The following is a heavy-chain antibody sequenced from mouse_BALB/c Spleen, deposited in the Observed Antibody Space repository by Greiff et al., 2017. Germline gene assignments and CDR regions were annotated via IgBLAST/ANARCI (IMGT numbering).Heavy chain of an antibody. D-gene: IGHD1-1*01. CDR2: ISSGGGST. V-gene: IGHV5-12-1*01. CDR3: ARLLRNHAMDY. J-gene: IGHJ4*01. CDR1: GFAFSSYD. Sequence: VQLKESGGGLVKPGGSLKLSCAASGFAFSSYDMSWVRQTPEKRLEWVAYISSGGGSTYYPDTVKGRFTISRDNAKNTLYLQMSSLKSEDTAMYYCARLLRNHAMDYWGQGTSVTVSS.